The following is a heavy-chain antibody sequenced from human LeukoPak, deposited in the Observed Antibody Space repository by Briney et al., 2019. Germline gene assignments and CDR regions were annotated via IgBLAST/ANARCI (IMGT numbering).Heavy chain of an antibody. V-gene: IGHV4-4*07. CDR1: GGSISSYY. Sequence: SETLSLTCTVSGGSISSYYWSWIRQPAGKGLEWIGSIYYSGGTYYNPSLKSRVTISVDTSKNQFSLKLSSVTAADTAVYYCARGAKKGSNSSSWHYWGQGTLVTVSS. J-gene: IGHJ4*02. CDR3: ARGAKKGSNSSSWHY. CDR2: IYYSGGT. D-gene: IGHD6-13*01.